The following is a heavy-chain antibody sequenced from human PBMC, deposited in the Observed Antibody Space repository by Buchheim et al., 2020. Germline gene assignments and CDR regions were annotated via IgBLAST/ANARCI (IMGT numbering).Heavy chain of an antibody. J-gene: IGHJ4*02. CDR1: GFTFSDYY. CDR2: ITTSGRTI. Sequence: QVQLVESGGGLVKPGGSLRLSCAASGFTFSDYYMTWIRQAPGKGLEWVSCITTSGRTIYYADSVKGRFTISRDDAENSLYLQMNSLRAEDTAVYYCARYSARDGHNFHYFDYWGQGTL. D-gene: IGHD5-24*01. V-gene: IGHV3-11*01. CDR3: ARYSARDGHNFHYFDY.